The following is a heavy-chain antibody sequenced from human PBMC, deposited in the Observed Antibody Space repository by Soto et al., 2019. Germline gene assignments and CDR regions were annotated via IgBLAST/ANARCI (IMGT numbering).Heavy chain of an antibody. CDR3: ARGSRGIPSTPYDAFDI. CDR2: INGDNGNT. CDR1: GYTFSSYP. Sequence: QVQLVQSGAEEKKPGASVNISCKTSGYTFSSYPVHWVRQAPGERPEWMGWINGDNGNTQYSQNFQGRVTITRDTSASKVYMRLNSLTSEDTAVYYCARGSRGIPSTPYDAFDIWGQGTMVTVSS. D-gene: IGHD2-15*01. V-gene: IGHV1-3*05. J-gene: IGHJ3*02.